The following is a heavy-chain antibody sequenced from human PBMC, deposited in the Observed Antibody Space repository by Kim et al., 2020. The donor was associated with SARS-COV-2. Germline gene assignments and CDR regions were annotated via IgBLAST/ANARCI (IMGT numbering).Heavy chain of an antibody. CDR1: GFTFSTFA. D-gene: IGHD6-19*01. J-gene: IGHJ4*02. Sequence: GGSLRLSCTASGFTFSTFAMSWVRQAPGKGLEWVSVIGGSSGTTYYADSVKGRFTISRDNSKNTLYLQMSGLRSEDTAVYFCAKNSGWGWLYFFKDWGQGTLVTVSS. CDR2: IGGSSGTT. CDR3: AKNSGWGWLYFFKD. V-gene: IGHV3-23*01.